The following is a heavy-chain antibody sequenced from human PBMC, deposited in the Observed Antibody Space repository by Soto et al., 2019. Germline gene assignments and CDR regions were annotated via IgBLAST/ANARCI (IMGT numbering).Heavy chain of an antibody. Sequence: ASVNGYRKASGSSFTSDSIHLGRQDPGQGLEWMGIIDPRGGSTKYAQMFQGRVTMTRDTSARTVYMELSSLRSEDTAVYYCARSVEMATIGFWGQGTLVTVSS. V-gene: IGHV1-46*01. J-gene: IGHJ4*02. CDR1: GSSFTSDS. D-gene: IGHD5-12*01. CDR3: ARSVEMATIGF. CDR2: IDPRGGST.